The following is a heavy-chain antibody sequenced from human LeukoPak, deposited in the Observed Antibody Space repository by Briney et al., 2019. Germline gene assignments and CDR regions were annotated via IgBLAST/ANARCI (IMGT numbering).Heavy chain of an antibody. J-gene: IGHJ4*02. CDR3: ATPTERLLPDY. V-gene: IGHV1-2*02. Sequence: SVKVSCKASGYKFTDYFMHWVRQAPGQGLEWMGWINPNSGDTDYAQKFQGRVTLTRDASIGTAYMELTRLRSDDTAVYYCATPTERLLPDYWGQGTLVTVSS. CDR2: INPNSGDT. D-gene: IGHD2-15*01. CDR1: GYKFTDYF.